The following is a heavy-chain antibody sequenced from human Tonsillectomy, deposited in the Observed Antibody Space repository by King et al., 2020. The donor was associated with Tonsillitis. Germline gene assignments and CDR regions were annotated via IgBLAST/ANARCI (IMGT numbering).Heavy chain of an antibody. CDR2: ISDIGST. V-gene: IGHV4-59*01. CDR1: GGSISSYY. CDR3: ARDLSPRRDHGLDV. Sequence: QLQESGPGLVRPSETLSLTCTVSGGSISSYYWSWVRQPPGKGLEWIGYISDIGSTNYNPSLKSRVTISGDTSKNQFSLKLSSVTAADTAVYFCARDLSPRRDHGLDVWGQGTTVSVSS. J-gene: IGHJ6*02.